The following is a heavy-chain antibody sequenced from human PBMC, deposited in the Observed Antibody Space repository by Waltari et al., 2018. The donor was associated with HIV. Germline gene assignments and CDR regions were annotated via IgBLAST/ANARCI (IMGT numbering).Heavy chain of an antibody. CDR3: ARGGGGGGSYLDY. Sequence: QVQLVESGGGVVQPGRSLRLSCAASGFTCSSYAMHWVRQAPGKGLECVAVISYDGSNKYYADSVKGRFTISRDNSKNTLDLQMNSLRAEDTAVYYCARGGGGGGSYLDYWGQGTLVTVSS. D-gene: IGHD1-26*01. J-gene: IGHJ4*02. V-gene: IGHV3-30*01. CDR1: GFTCSSYA. CDR2: ISYDGSNK.